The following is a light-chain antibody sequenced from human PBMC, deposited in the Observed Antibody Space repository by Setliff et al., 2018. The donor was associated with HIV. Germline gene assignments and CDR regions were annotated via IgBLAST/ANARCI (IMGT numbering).Light chain of an antibody. CDR3: GTWDSSLSAYV. Sequence: QSALAKPASVSGSPGQSIAISCTGTSSDVGGYNYISWYQQHPGKAPKLILYDVAQRPSGIPYRFSGSKSGTSATLGITGLQTGYEADYYCGTWDSSLSAYVFGNGTKVTVL. V-gene: IGLV2-14*03. CDR2: DVA. CDR1: SSDVGGYNY. J-gene: IGLJ1*01.